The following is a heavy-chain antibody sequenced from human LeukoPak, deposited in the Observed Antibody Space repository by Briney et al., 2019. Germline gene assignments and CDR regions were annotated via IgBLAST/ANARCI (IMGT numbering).Heavy chain of an antibody. CDR3: VKERCALRENFFLHV. Sequence: PGGSLRLSCAASGFSFSNYAMSWVRQAPGKGLEWVSIAGSGVSRIYGDSVKGRFTISRDNSKNMLYLQMNSLRAGDTAVYYCVKERCALRENFFLHVWAKGTTVSVSS. CDR1: GFSFSNYA. J-gene: IGHJ6*04. CDR2: IAGSGVSR. V-gene: IGHV3-23*01. D-gene: IGHD4-17*01.